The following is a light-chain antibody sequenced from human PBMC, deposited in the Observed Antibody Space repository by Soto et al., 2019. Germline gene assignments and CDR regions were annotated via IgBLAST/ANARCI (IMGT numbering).Light chain of an antibody. CDR1: SCDVGSYTY. CDR3: SSYTSSSTLYV. J-gene: IGLJ1*01. Sequence: QSALTQPASVSGSPRQSITISCTGASCDVGSYTYVSWYQQHPGKAPKLMIYEVNNRPSGVSNRFSGSKSGNTASLTISGLQAEDEADYYCSSYTSSSTLYVFGTGTKLTVL. V-gene: IGLV2-14*01. CDR2: EVN.